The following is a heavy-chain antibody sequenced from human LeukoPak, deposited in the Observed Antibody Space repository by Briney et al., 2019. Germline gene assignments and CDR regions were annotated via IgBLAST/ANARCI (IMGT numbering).Heavy chain of an antibody. D-gene: IGHD3-3*01. V-gene: IGHV3-33*01. Sequence: GGSLRLSCAASGFTFSSYGMHWVRQAPGKGLEWVAVIWYDGSNKYYADSVKGRFTISRDNSKNTLYLQMNSLRAEDTAVYYCARVVDYDFWSGYYGIDYWGQGTLVTVSS. CDR1: GFTFSSYG. J-gene: IGHJ4*02. CDR3: ARVVDYDFWSGYYGIDY. CDR2: IWYDGSNK.